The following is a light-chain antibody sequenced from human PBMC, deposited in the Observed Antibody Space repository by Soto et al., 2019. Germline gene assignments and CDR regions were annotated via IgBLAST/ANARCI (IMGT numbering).Light chain of an antibody. Sequence: EIVLTQSPGTLSLSPGERATLSCRASQSVRNSLLAWYQQKPGQPPRLLIYDASTRATATPERLSGSGSGTDFTLTISRMEPEDFAVYYCQQYGSSPTFGGGTKVDIK. CDR1: QSVRNSL. CDR3: QQYGSSPT. V-gene: IGKV3-20*01. J-gene: IGKJ4*01. CDR2: DAS.